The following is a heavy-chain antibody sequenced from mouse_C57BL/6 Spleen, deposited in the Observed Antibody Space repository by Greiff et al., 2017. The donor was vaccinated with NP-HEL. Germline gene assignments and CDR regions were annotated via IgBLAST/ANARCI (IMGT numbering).Heavy chain of an antibody. V-gene: IGHV1-50*01. CDR1: GYTFTSYW. CDR3: ARSGLAIYAMDY. CDR2: IDPSDSYT. D-gene: IGHD3-2*02. J-gene: IGHJ4*01. Sequence: QVQLQQPGAELVKPGASVKLSCKASGYTFTSYWMQWVKQRPGQGLEWIGEIDPSDSYTNYNQKFKGKATLTVDTSSSTAYMQLSSLTSEDSAVYYCARSGLAIYAMDYWGQGTSGTVSS.